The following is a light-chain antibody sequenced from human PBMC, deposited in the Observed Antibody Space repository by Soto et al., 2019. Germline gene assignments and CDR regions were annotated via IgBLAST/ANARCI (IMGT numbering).Light chain of an antibody. V-gene: IGKV3-20*01. CDR2: GAS. Sequence: EIVLTQSPGSLSLSPGERATLSCRASQSVSSIFFAWYQQKPGQAPRLLIYGASSRATGIPDRFSGSGSGTDFSLTISRLEPEDFAVYYGQQYASSVTFGQGTKVENK. CDR1: QSVSSIF. CDR3: QQYASSVT. J-gene: IGKJ1*01.